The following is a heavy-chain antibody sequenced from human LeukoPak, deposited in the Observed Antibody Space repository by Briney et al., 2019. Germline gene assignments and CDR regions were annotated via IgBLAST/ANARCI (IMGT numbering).Heavy chain of an antibody. CDR2: IIPIFGTA. V-gene: IGHV1-69*06. J-gene: IGHJ3*02. D-gene: IGHD6-6*01. CDR1: GGTFSSYA. Sequence: SVKVSCKASGGTFSSYASSWVRQAPGQGLEWMGGIIPIFGTANYAQKFQGRVTITADKSTSTAYMELSSLRSEDTAVYYCARDLSIAARSDAFDIWGQGTMVTVSS. CDR3: ARDLSIAARSDAFDI.